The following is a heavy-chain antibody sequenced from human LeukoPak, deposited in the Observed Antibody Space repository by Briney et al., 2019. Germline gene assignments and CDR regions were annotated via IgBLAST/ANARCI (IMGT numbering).Heavy chain of an antibody. D-gene: IGHD3-22*01. CDR3: ARGKGSSGYPDFDY. CDR2: IVPIFGTA. Sequence: SVKVSCKASGGTFSSYAISWVRQAPGQGLEWMGGIVPIFGTANYAQKFQGRVTITADESTSTAYMELSSLRSEDTAVYYCARGKGSSGYPDFDYWGQGTLVTVSS. J-gene: IGHJ4*02. V-gene: IGHV1-69*13. CDR1: GGTFSSYA.